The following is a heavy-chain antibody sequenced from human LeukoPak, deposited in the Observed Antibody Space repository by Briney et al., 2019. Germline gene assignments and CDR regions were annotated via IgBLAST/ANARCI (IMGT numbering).Heavy chain of an antibody. CDR2: ITGSTTYI. D-gene: IGHD3-22*01. CDR1: GFKFSNYS. J-gene: IGHJ4*02. CDR3: ARKDSSSGTFTY. Sequence: GGSLRLSCAASGFKFSNYSMNWVRQAPGKGLDWVATITGSTTYIYYSESVKGRFIISRDNAKNSLYLQMNSLRVEDTGVYYCARKDSSSGTFTYWGQGTLVTVSS. V-gene: IGHV3-21*01.